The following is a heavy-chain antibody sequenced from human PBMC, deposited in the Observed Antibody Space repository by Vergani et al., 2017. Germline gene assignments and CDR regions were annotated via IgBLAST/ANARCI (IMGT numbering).Heavy chain of an antibody. D-gene: IGHD3-3*01. J-gene: IGHJ5*02. CDR1: GFTFSSYG. CDR3: AKDHSITIVGVVGAYNWFDP. Sequence: QVQLVESGGGVVQPGRSLRLSCAASGFTFSSYGMHWVRQAPGKGLEWVAVIWYDGSNKYYADSVKGRFTISRDNSKNTLYLQMNSLRAEDTAVYYCAKDHSITIVGVVGAYNWFDPWGQGTLVTVSS. CDR2: IWYDGSNK. V-gene: IGHV3-33*06.